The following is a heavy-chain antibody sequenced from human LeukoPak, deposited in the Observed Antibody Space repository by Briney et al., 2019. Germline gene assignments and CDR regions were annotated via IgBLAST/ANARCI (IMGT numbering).Heavy chain of an antibody. Sequence: WETLSLTCTVSGGSVSSGNYYWSWIPQPPGQGLEWIGYIHYTGSPNYNPSLKSRVTISVDTSKNQFSLRLNSVTAADTAVYYCARVDTVTTTFDYWGQGTLVTVSS. V-gene: IGHV4-61*01. CDR3: ARVDTVTTTFDY. CDR1: GGSVSSGNYY. D-gene: IGHD4-17*01. CDR2: IHYTGSP. J-gene: IGHJ4*02.